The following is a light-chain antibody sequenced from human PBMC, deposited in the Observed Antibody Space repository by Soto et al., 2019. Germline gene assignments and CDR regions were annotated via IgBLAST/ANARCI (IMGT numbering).Light chain of an antibody. Sequence: EIVLTQSPATLSLSPGERDTLSCRASPSVTTYLAWYQQKPGQPPRLLIYGAFNRAAGIPARFSGSGSGTDFTLTISSLEPEDSAVYYCQQRNIWPPVTCGQGTRLEIK. CDR3: QQRNIWPPVT. CDR2: GAF. J-gene: IGKJ5*01. CDR1: PSVTTY. V-gene: IGKV3-11*01.